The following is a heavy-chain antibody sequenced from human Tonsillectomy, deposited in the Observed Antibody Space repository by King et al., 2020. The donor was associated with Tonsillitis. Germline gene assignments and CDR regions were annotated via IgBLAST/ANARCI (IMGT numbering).Heavy chain of an antibody. D-gene: IGHD3-9*01. J-gene: IGHJ4*02. Sequence: VQLVESGGGLVQPGGSLRLSCAASGFTFSSYEMNWVRQAPGKGLEWVSYVSGSGTTIYYTDSVKGRFTISRDNAKNSLYLQVNSLRAEDTAVYYCARGFLTGYYPLEYWGQGTLVTVSS. V-gene: IGHV3-48*03. CDR3: ARGFLTGYYPLEY. CDR1: GFTFSSYE. CDR2: VSGSGTTI.